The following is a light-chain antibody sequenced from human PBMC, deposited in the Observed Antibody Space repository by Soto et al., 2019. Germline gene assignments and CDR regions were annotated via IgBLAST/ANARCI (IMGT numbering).Light chain of an antibody. Sequence: EIVMTQSPATLSVSPGERATLSCRASQSFSTNLAWYQQKPGQAPRLLICGASTRATGIPVRFSGGGSGTEFTLTISSLQSEDFAVYYCQQYNNWPLTFGGGTKVEIK. V-gene: IGKV3-15*01. CDR3: QQYNNWPLT. J-gene: IGKJ4*01. CDR1: QSFSTN. CDR2: GAS.